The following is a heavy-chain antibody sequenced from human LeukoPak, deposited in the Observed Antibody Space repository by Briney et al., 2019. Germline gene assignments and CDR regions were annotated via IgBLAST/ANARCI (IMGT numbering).Heavy chain of an antibody. Sequence: GGSLRLSCAASGFTFNTYWMTWVRQAPGKGLEWVANINQDGSENYFLDSVKGRFTISRDNAENSLYLQMNSLRAEDTAVYYCATRSGGTWGQGTLVTVSS. CDR3: ATRSGGT. V-gene: IGHV3-7*01. J-gene: IGHJ5*02. D-gene: IGHD2-15*01. CDR1: GFTFNTYW. CDR2: INQDGSEN.